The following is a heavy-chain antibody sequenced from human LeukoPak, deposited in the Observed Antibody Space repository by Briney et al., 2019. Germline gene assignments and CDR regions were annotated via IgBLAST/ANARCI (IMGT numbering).Heavy chain of an antibody. Sequence: ASVKVSCKASGYTFTGYYMHWVRQAPGQGLEWMGWINPNSGGTNYAQKFQGRVTMTRDTSISTAYMELSSLRSEDTAVYYCARGVNWNAPFYFDYWGQGTLVTVSS. CDR3: ARGVNWNAPFYFDY. D-gene: IGHD1-20*01. CDR2: INPNSGGT. CDR1: GYTFTGYY. V-gene: IGHV1-2*02. J-gene: IGHJ4*02.